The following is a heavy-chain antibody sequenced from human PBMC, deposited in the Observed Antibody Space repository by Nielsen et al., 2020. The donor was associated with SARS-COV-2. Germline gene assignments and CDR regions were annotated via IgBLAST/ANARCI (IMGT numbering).Heavy chain of an antibody. J-gene: IGHJ6*02. CDR1: GGSISSGDYY. D-gene: IGHD3-3*01. V-gene: IGHV4-30-4*01. CDR3: ARGGTIFGVVNSGMDV. Sequence: SETLSLTCTVSGGSISSGDYYWSWIRQPPGKGLEWLGYIYYSGSTYYNPSLKGRVTISVDTSKNQFSLKLSSVTAADTALYYCARGGTIFGVVNSGMDVWGQGTTVTVSS. CDR2: IYYSGST.